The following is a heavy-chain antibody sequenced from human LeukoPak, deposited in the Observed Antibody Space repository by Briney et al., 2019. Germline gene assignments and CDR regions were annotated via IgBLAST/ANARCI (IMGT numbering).Heavy chain of an antibody. D-gene: IGHD6-19*01. V-gene: IGHV5-51*01. CDR3: ARRQWSDAFDI. Sequence: GESLKISCKGSGYSFTTYWVGWVRQMPGKGLEWMGIIFPGDSDTIYSPSFQGQVTISADKSINTAYLQWSSLKASDTAMYYCARRQWSDAFDIWGQGTMVTVSS. J-gene: IGHJ3*02. CDR2: IFPGDSDT. CDR1: GYSFTTYW.